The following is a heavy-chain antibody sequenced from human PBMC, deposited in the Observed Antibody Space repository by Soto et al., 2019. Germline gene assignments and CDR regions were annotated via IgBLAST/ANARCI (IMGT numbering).Heavy chain of an antibody. CDR2: ISYDGSNK. CDR3: AKDIGASSIAAYFAF. V-gene: IGHV3-30*18. J-gene: IGHJ4*02. CDR1: GFTFSSYG. Sequence: QVQLVESGGGVVQPGRSLRLSCAASGFTFSSYGMHWVRQAPGKGLEWVAVISYDGSNKYYADSVKGRFTISRDYSKNTLYLQMNSLRAEDTAVYYCAKDIGASSIAAYFAFWGQGTLVTVSS. D-gene: IGHD6-6*01.